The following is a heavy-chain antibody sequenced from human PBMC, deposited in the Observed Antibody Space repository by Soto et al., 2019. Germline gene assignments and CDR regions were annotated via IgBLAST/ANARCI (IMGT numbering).Heavy chain of an antibody. CDR3: ARGDGSYNWFDP. J-gene: IGHJ5*02. V-gene: IGHV3-21*01. CDR2: ISSSSSYI. D-gene: IGHD3-16*01. CDR1: GFTFSSYS. Sequence: GGSLRLSCAASGFTFSSYSMNWVRQAPGKGLEWVSSISSSSSYIYYADSVKGRFTISRDNAKNSLYLQMNSLRAEDTAVYYCARGDGSYNWFDPWGQGTLVTVSS.